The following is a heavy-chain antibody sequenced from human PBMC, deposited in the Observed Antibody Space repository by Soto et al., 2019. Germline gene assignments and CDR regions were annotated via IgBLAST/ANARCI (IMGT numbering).Heavy chain of an antibody. Sequence: QVKLVQSRAEVKKPGSSVRVSCKASEGTFNSYVVSWVRQAPGQGLQWMGGIIPLFGTTNYAHQLEGRVTITADTSTTTAYMELSGLTPRDTAVYYCARGDTIFETSERYYHYGLDVWGQGTTVIVSS. V-gene: IGHV1-69*06. CDR3: ARGDTIFETSERYYHYGLDV. D-gene: IGHD3-3*01. CDR1: EGTFNSYV. J-gene: IGHJ6*02. CDR2: IIPLFGTT.